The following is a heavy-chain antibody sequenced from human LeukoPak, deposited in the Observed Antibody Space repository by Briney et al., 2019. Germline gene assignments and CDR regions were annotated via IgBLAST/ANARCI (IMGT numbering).Heavy chain of an antibody. J-gene: IGHJ6*03. CDR3: ARGRDKGPGIAVAHSLTRRGYYYYYMDV. CDR1: GGSFSGYY. CDR2: INHSGST. D-gene: IGHD6-19*01. Sequence: SETLSLTCAVYGGSFSGYYWSWIRQPPGKGLEWIGEINHSGSTNYNPSLKSRVTISVDTSKNQFSLKLSSVTAADTAVYYCARGRDKGPGIAVAHSLTRRGYYYYYMDVWGKGTTVTVSS. V-gene: IGHV4-34*01.